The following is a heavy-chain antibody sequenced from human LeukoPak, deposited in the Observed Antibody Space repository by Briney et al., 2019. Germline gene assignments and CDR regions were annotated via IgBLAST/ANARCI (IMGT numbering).Heavy chain of an antibody. J-gene: IGHJ4*02. Sequence: ASVKVSCKASGYTFTSYGFNWVRQAPGQGLEWMGWISAGNGNTKYSQNFQGRVTFISNTSATTAFMELSSLRSEDAAVYYCARDSGSGNNDYWGQGTLVTVSS. V-gene: IGHV1-18*01. D-gene: IGHD1-26*01. CDR2: ISAGNGNT. CDR3: ARDSGSGNNDY. CDR1: GYTFTSYG.